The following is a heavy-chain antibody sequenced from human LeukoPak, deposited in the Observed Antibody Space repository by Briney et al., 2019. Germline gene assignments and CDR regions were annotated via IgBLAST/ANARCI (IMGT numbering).Heavy chain of an antibody. D-gene: IGHD3-9*01. CDR1: GGSISSGSYY. Sequence: SQTLSLTCTASGGSISSGSYYWSWIRQPAGKGLEWIGRIYTSGSTNYNPSLKSRVTISVDTSKNQFSLKLSSVTAADTAVYYCARDPVYDILAGYHRYYYYMDVWGKGTTVTVSS. CDR3: ARDPVYDILAGYHRYYYYMDV. V-gene: IGHV4-61*02. CDR2: IYTSGST. J-gene: IGHJ6*03.